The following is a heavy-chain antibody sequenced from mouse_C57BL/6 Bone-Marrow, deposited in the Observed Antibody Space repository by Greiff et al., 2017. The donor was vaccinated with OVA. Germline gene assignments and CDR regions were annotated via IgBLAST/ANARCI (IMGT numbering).Heavy chain of an antibody. CDR3: ARHEAYGSSYGYFDV. V-gene: IGHV5-9*01. CDR1: GFTFSSYT. Sequence: EVQVEESGGGLVKPGGSLKLSCAASGFTFSSYTMSWVRQTPEKRLEWVATISGGGGNTYYPASVQGRFTISRDNASNTLYLQMRSLRSEDTALYYCARHEAYGSSYGYFDVWGTGTTVTVSS. CDR2: ISGGGGNT. D-gene: IGHD1-1*01. J-gene: IGHJ1*03.